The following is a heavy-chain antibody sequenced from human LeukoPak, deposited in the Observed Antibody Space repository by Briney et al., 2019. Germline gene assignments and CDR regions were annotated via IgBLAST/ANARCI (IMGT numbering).Heavy chain of an antibody. V-gene: IGHV3-48*03. CDR1: GFTFSSYE. D-gene: IGHD2-15*01. Sequence: PGGSLRLSCAAPGFTFSSYEMNWVRQAPGKGLEWVSYISSSGSTIYYADSVKGRFTISRDNAKNSLYLQMNSLRAEDTAVYYCARGADIVVVVAAIFDYWGQGTLVTVSS. CDR3: ARGADIVVVVAAIFDY. J-gene: IGHJ4*02. CDR2: ISSSGSTI.